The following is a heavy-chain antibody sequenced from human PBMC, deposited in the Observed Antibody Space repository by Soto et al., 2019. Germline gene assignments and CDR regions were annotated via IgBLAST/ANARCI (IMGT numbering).Heavy chain of an antibody. CDR3: ATVEQWLVQWGYFDY. CDR1: GYTLTELS. D-gene: IGHD6-19*01. J-gene: IGHJ4*02. CDR2: FDPEDGET. Sequence: ASVKVSCKVSGYTLTELSMHWVRQAPGKGLEWMGGFDPEDGETIYAQKFQGRVTMTEDTSTDTAYMELSSLRSEDTAVYYCATVEQWLVQWGYFDYWGQGTLVTVSS. V-gene: IGHV1-24*01.